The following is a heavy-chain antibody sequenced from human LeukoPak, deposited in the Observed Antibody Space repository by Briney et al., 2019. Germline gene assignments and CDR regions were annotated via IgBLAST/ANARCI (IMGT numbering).Heavy chain of an antibody. Sequence: GGSLRLSCAASGFTFSSYSMNWVRQAPGKGLEWVSSIRFTGSYIYYADSVKGRFTMSRDNSNNTLYLQMNSLRAEDTAVYYCAKDLKAVLFAYFDYWGQGTLVTVSS. CDR2: IRFTGSYI. J-gene: IGHJ4*02. CDR3: AKDLKAVLFAYFDY. V-gene: IGHV3-21*04. D-gene: IGHD3-16*01. CDR1: GFTFSSYS.